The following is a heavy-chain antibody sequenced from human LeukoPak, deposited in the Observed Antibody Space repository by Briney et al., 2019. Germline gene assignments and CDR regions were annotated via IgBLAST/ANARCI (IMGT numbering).Heavy chain of an antibody. V-gene: IGHV1-69*04. D-gene: IGHD2-2*01. CDR3: ARDGSLGYCSSISCYAEYFQH. J-gene: IGHJ1*01. CDR2: IIPILGIA. Sequence: ASVKVSCKASGGTFSSYAISWVRQAPGQGLEWMGRIIPILGIANYAQKFQGRVTITADKSTSTAYMELSSLRSEDTAVYYCARDGSLGYCSSISCYAEYFQHWGQGTLVTVSS. CDR1: GGTFSSYA.